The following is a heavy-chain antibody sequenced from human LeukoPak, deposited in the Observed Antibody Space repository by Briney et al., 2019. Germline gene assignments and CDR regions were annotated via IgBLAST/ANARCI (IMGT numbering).Heavy chain of an antibody. CDR3: ARNQNEYYYDSSGHGY. CDR2: ISTSSSYI. J-gene: IGHJ4*02. V-gene: IGHV3-21*01. D-gene: IGHD3-22*01. Sequence: GGSLRLSCAGSGFTFSSYSMNWVRQAPGKGLEWVSFISTSSSYIYYADSVKGRFTISRDNAKNSLYLQMNSLRAEDTAVYYCARNQNEYYYDSSGHGYWGQGTLVTVSS. CDR1: GFTFSSYS.